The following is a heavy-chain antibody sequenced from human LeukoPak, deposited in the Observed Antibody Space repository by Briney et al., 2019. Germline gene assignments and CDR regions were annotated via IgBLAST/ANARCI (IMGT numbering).Heavy chain of an antibody. CDR2: IYYSGST. D-gene: IGHD3-22*01. CDR3: ARDPHYDSSGYYPDWYFDL. Sequence: SETLSLTCTVSGGSLTYYYWTWIRQSPGRRPEWIGYIYYSGSTHYNPSLESRVAFSVDTSKNQVSLRLSSVTAADTAVYYCARDPHYDSSGYYPDWYFDLWGRGTLVTVSS. J-gene: IGHJ2*01. V-gene: IGHV4-59*01. CDR1: GGSLTYYY.